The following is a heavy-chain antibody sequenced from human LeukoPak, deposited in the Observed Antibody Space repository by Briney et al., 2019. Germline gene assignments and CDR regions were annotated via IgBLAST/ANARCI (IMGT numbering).Heavy chain of an antibody. V-gene: IGHV3-21*01. D-gene: IGHD6-19*01. CDR3: ARDREAVTGAGAFDI. J-gene: IGHJ3*02. CDR2: ISSSSTSI. Sequence: GGSLRLSCAASGFTFSSYTMKWVRQAPGKGLEWVSTISSSSTSIYNAMKGRFTISRDNAKNSLYLQMNSLRTDDTAVYYCARDREAVTGAGAFDIWGQGTMVTVSS. CDR1: GFTFSSYT.